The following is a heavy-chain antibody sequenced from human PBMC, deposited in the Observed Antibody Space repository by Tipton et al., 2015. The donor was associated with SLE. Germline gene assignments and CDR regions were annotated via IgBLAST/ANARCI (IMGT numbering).Heavy chain of an antibody. Sequence: TLSLTCAVYGGSFSGYYWSWIRQPPGKGLEWIGEVNHSGSTNYNPSLESRVTISVDTSKNQFSLKLSSVTAADTAVYYCARGCNSGWPHYSYCGMDVWGRGTTVTVSS. D-gene: IGHD6-19*01. CDR3: ARGCNSGWPHYSYCGMDV. J-gene: IGHJ6*02. V-gene: IGHV4-34*01. CDR2: VNHSGST. CDR1: GGSFSGYY.